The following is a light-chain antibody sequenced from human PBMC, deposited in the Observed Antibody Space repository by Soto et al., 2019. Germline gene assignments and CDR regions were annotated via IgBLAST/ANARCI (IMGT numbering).Light chain of an antibody. CDR2: GNS. CDR3: QSYDSSRSQGV. CDR1: SSNIGAGYD. V-gene: IGLV1-40*01. J-gene: IGLJ1*01. Sequence: QSVLTRPPSVSGAPGQRVTISCTGSSSNIGAGYDVHWYQQLPGTAPKLLIYGNSNRPSGVPDRFSGSKSGTSASLAITGLQAEDDADYYCQSYDSSRSQGVFGTGTTVTV.